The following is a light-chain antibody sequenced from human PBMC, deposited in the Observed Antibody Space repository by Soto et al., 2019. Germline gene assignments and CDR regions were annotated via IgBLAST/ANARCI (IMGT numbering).Light chain of an antibody. CDR1: NSDIGSYNY. J-gene: IGLJ2*01. Sequence: QSVLTQPASVSGSPGQSIAISCTGTNSDIGSYNYVSWYQHHPGKAPKLIISDVTNRPSGVSNRFSGSKSGNTASLTISGLQAEDEADYYCSSSTSRTTLVFGGGTKLTVL. CDR2: DVT. V-gene: IGLV2-14*03. CDR3: SSSTSRTTLV.